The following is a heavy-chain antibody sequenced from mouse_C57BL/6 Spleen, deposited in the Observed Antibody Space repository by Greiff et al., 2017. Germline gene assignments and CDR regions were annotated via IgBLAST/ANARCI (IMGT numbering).Heavy chain of an antibody. Sequence: VQLKQSGAELVRPGASVKLSCTASGFNIKDDYMHWVKQRPEQGLEWIGWIDPENGDTEYASKFQGKATITADTSSNTAYLHLSSLTSEDTAVYYGTPYYYGSSNGYFDVWGTGTTVTVSS. CDR1: GFNIKDDY. CDR3: TPYYYGSSNGYFDV. D-gene: IGHD1-1*01. V-gene: IGHV14-4*01. J-gene: IGHJ1*03. CDR2: IDPENGDT.